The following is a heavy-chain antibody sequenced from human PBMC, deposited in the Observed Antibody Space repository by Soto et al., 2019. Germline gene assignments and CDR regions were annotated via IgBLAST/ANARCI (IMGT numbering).Heavy chain of an antibody. Sequence: SETLSLTCSVSGGSIGTSYWNWMRQPPGKGLQWIGYTYYSGSTTYNPSLKSRVTISVDSSKNQFSLKLDSVTPADTAVYYCARVRGTAGKRYFDYWGPGTLVTVSS. D-gene: IGHD6-13*01. CDR2: TYYSGST. J-gene: IGHJ4*02. V-gene: IGHV4-59*01. CDR3: ARVRGTAGKRYFDY. CDR1: GGSIGTSY.